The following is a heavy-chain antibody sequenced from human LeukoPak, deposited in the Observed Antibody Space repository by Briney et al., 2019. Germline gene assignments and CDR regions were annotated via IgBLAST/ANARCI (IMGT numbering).Heavy chain of an antibody. J-gene: IGHJ6*03. D-gene: IGHD2-2*01. V-gene: IGHV3-53*01. Sequence: PGGSLRLSCAASGFTVSSNYMSWVRQAPGKGLEWVSVIYSGGITYYADSVKGRFSISRDNSKNTLYLQMNSLRADDTAVYYCARGCSSTSCWDHYYMDVWGKGTTVTVTS. CDR3: ARGCSSTSCWDHYYMDV. CDR1: GFTVSSNY. CDR2: IYSGGIT.